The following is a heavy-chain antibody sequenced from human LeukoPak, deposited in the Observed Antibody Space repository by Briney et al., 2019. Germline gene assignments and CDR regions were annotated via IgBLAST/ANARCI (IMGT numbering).Heavy chain of an antibody. CDR3: ARWAVPAAMDYYYYYYYMDV. CDR1: SGSISTSNYY. V-gene: IGHV4-39*07. J-gene: IGHJ6*03. D-gene: IGHD2-2*01. Sequence: PSETLSLTCTVSSGSISTSNYYWGWVRQPPGKALEWIGNIFYSGSTYYSPSLKSRVTISLDTSRNQFSLKLNSVTAADTAVYYCARWAVPAAMDYYYYYYYMDVWGKGTTATISS. CDR2: IFYSGST.